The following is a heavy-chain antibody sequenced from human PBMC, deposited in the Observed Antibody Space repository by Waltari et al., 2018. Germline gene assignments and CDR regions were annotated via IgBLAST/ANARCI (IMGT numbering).Heavy chain of an antibody. J-gene: IGHJ4*02. V-gene: IGHV1-69*09. CDR2: INPILGIA. CDR3: AREVTVTVPFYFDY. CDR1: GYTFTGYY. Sequence: QVQLVQSGAEVKKPGASVKVSCKASGYTFTGYYMHWVRQAPGQGLEWMGWINPILGIANYAQKFQGRVTITADKSTSTAYMELSSLRPEDTAVYYCAREVTVTVPFYFDYWGQGTLVTVSS. D-gene: IGHD4-17*01.